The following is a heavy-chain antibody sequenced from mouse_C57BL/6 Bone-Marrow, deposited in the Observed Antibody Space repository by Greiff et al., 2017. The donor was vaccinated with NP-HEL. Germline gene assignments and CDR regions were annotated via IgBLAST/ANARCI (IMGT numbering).Heavy chain of an antibody. V-gene: IGHV1-63*01. CDR1: GYTFTNYW. Sequence: VQLQQSGAELVRPGTSVKMSCKASGYTFTNYWIGWVKQRPGHGLEWIGDIYPGGGDTNSNEKFTGKATLTADKSSSTAYKQFSSLTSEDSAIYYYTKSNRNYVDDWGQGTTLTVSS. J-gene: IGHJ2*01. CDR2: IYPGGGDT. CDR3: TKSNRNYVDD. D-gene: IGHD1-1*01.